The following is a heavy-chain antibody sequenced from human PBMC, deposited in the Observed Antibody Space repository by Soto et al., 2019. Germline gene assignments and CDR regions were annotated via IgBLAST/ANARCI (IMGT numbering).Heavy chain of an antibody. Sequence: ASVKVSCKVSGYTLTELSMHWVRQAPGKGLEWMGGFDPEDGETIYAQKFQGRVTMTEDTSTDTAYMELSSLRSEDTAVYYCATGRNVDFWSAYLNWGQVPLVTFSS. CDR1: GYTLTELS. CDR3: ATGRNVDFWSAYLN. CDR2: FDPEDGET. D-gene: IGHD3-3*01. V-gene: IGHV1-24*01. J-gene: IGHJ4*02.